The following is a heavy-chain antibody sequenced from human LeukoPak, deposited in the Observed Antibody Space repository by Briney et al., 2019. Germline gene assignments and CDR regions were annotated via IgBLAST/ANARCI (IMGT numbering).Heavy chain of an antibody. D-gene: IGHD3-22*01. J-gene: IGHJ4*02. CDR1: GFSFRDYW. CDR3: ARDPIYDSSDHFDY. CDR2: IEPDGSGK. V-gene: IGHV3-7*01. Sequence: GGSLRLSCAASGFSFRDYWMSWVRQAPGKGPEWVADIEPDGSGKTYVDSVKGRFTISRDNAQQSLYLQMSSLRAEDTAVYYCARDPIYDSSDHFDYWGQGTLVTVSS.